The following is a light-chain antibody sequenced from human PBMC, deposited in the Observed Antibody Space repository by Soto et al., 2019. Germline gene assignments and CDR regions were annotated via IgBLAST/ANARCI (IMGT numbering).Light chain of an antibody. Sequence: QSALTQPASVSGSPGQSISISCTGTNNDVGGYDYVSWYQQHPGKAPKVMIFDVGNRPSGVSNRFSGSKSGNTASLTISRLQAEDEADYYCNSYTTSNTRVFGGGTKLTVL. J-gene: IGLJ3*02. CDR1: NNDVGGYDY. CDR3: NSYTTSNTRV. V-gene: IGLV2-14*01. CDR2: DVG.